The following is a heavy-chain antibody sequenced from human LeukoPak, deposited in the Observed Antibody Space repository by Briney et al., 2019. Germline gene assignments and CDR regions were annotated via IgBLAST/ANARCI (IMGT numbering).Heavy chain of an antibody. CDR3: SGYYGGWFDP. Sequence: PSETLSLTCTVSGYSISNGYYWSLIRQPPGKGLEWIGYIYYSGSTNYNPSLKSRVTISVDTSKNQFSLKLSSVTAADTAVYYCSGYYGGWFDPWGQGTLVTVSS. CDR1: GYSISNGYY. D-gene: IGHD3-22*01. V-gene: IGHV4-61*01. J-gene: IGHJ5*02. CDR2: IYYSGST.